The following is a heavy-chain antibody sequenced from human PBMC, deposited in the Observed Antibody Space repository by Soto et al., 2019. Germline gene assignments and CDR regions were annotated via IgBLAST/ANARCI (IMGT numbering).Heavy chain of an antibody. CDR1: GFKFRNYA. CDR2: IWFDGSKK. D-gene: IGHD3-16*01. V-gene: IGHV3-33*01. Sequence: GGSLRLSCAASGFKFRNYAIHWVRQAPGKGLEWLAVIWFDGSKKYYADSVKSRFTISRDNSKNTVYLDMNSLTADDSGVFYCARAHPMMILDRFDPWGHGTLVTVSS. CDR3: ARAHPMMILDRFDP. J-gene: IGHJ5*02.